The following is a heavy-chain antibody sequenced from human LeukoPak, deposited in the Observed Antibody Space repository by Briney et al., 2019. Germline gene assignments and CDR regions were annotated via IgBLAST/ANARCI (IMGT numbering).Heavy chain of an antibody. CDR2: INQDGSGE. Sequence: GGSLRLSCAASGFTFSSYWMTWVRQAPGKGLEWVANINQDGSGEYYVDSVKGRFTISRDNAKNSLYLQMNSLRADDTAIYYCANYNSYHMDAWGKGTTVTVSS. CDR3: ANYNSYHMDA. V-gene: IGHV3-7*01. J-gene: IGHJ6*03. CDR1: GFTFSSYW.